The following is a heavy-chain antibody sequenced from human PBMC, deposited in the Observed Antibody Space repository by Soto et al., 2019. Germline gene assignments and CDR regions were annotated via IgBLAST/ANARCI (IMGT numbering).Heavy chain of an antibody. Sequence: SETLSLTCTVSGGSISTYYWGWIRQPPGKGLEWIGYISYSGSPSYNPSLKSRVTISVDMSKNQFSLKLNSVTTADTAVYLCARTWDNWFDPWGQGTLVTVSS. D-gene: IGHD3-16*01. V-gene: IGHV4-59*01. CDR1: GGSISTYY. CDR3: ARTWDNWFDP. J-gene: IGHJ5*02. CDR2: ISYSGSP.